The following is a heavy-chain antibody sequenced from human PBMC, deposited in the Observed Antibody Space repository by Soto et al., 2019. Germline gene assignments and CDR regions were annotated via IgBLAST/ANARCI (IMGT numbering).Heavy chain of an antibody. D-gene: IGHD3-10*01. J-gene: IGHJ6*02. CDR2: IYYSGST. CDR1: GGSISSGGYY. CDR3: ARVFGFGGRDV. V-gene: IGHV4-31*03. Sequence: QVQLQESGPGLVKPSQTLSLTCTVSGGSISSGGYYWSWIRQHPGKGLEWIGYIYYSGSTYYNPSLTSRVTISVDTSKNQFSLKLSSVTAADTAVYCARVFGFGGRDVWGQGTTVTVSS.